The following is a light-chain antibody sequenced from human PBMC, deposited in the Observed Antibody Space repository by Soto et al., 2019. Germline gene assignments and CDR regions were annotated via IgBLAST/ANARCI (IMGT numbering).Light chain of an antibody. CDR2: AAS. Sequence: DIVLSQSPGTLSFYPGGGDILYCRSSQSVSSSYLAWYKQKPGQAPRLLIYAASSRATGIPDRLSGSGSGTDFTLTISRLEPEDFAVYYYPQYGSPRFGGGTQVEIK. V-gene: IGKV3-20*01. CDR1: QSVSSSY. J-gene: IGKJ4*01. CDR3: PQYGSPR.